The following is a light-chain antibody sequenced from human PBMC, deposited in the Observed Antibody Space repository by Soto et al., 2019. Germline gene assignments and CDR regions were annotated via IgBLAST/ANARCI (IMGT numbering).Light chain of an antibody. CDR3: QQFGSSLYT. CDR1: QSVSSSY. CDR2: DAS. J-gene: IGKJ2*01. V-gene: IGKV3-20*01. Sequence: EIVLTQSPGTLSLSPGERATLSCRASQSVSSSYLAWYQQKPGQAPRLLIYDASSRATGIPDRFSGSVSGTDFTLTISRLEPEDFAVYYGQQFGSSLYTFGQGTKLEIK.